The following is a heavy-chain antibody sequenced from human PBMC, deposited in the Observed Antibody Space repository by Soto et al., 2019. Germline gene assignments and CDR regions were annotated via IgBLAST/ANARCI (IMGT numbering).Heavy chain of an antibody. CDR3: ARKCSSTSCYTSVPYYYGMDV. CDR1: GFTFTTYW. Sequence: EVQLVESGGGLVQPGGSLRLSCAASGFTFTTYWMSWVRQAPGKGLECVASIRPDGSDSHYVDSVKGRFIISRDNAKNSLDLQMNSLRVEDTAVYYCARKCSSTSCYTSVPYYYGMDVWGQGTTVTVSS. D-gene: IGHD2-2*02. J-gene: IGHJ6*02. CDR2: IRPDGSDS. V-gene: IGHV3-7*01.